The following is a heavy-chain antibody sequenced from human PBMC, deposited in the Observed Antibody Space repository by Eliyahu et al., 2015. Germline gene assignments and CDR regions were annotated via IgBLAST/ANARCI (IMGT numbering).Heavy chain of an antibody. J-gene: IGHJ4*02. CDR3: ASCYGAPRDFDY. V-gene: IGHV3-48*04. Sequence: EVQLVESGGGLVQPGGSLXLXXAASGFXFSXYSXNWVRQAXGKGLEWVSYISSSSSTIYYADSVKGRFTISRDNAKNSLYLQMNSLRAEDTAVYYCASCYGAPRDFDYWGQGTLVTVSS. CDR2: ISSSSSTI. CDR1: GFXFSXYS. D-gene: IGHD4-17*01.